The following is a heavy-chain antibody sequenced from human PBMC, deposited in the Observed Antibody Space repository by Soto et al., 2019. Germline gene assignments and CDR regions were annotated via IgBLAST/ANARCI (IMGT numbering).Heavy chain of an antibody. Sequence: PSETLSLTCAVYGGSFSGYYWSWIRQPPGKGLEWIGEINHSGSTNYNPSLKSRVTISVDTSKNQFSLKLSSVTAADTAVYYCARGPLLRWTTKWFAPWGQGTLVPVSS. J-gene: IGHJ5*02. CDR2: INHSGST. D-gene: IGHD4-17*01. CDR1: GGSFSGYY. V-gene: IGHV4-34*01. CDR3: ARGPLLRWTTKWFAP.